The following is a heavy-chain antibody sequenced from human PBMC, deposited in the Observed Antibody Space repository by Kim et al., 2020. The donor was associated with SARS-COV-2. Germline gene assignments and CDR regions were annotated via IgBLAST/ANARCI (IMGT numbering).Heavy chain of an antibody. Sequence: EYAASVKGRFTISRDDSKSIAYLQMNSLKTEDTAVYYCTSLWFGELSHDYWGQGTLVTVSS. D-gene: IGHD3-10*01. CDR3: TSLWFGELSHDY. J-gene: IGHJ4*02. V-gene: IGHV3-49*02.